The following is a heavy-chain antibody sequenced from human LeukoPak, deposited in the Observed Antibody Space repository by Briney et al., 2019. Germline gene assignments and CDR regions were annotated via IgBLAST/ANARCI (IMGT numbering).Heavy chain of an antibody. D-gene: IGHD3-22*01. CDR1: GLTVSSNC. CDR2: IYSGGDT. V-gene: IGHV3-53*01. J-gene: IGHJ4*02. CDR3: ARRAGDYSHPYDY. Sequence: GGSLRLSCAASGLTVSSNCISWVRDAPGRGLGWGSFIYSGGDTYYADSVKGRFTISRDNSKNTFHLQMNSLRAEDTAVYYCARRAGDYSHPYDYWGQGTLVTVSP.